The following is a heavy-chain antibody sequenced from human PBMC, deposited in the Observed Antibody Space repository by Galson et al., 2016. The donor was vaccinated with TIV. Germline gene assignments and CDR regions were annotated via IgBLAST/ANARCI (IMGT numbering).Heavy chain of an antibody. CDR3: ARHGEMSTISHSYKYGMDV. J-gene: IGHJ6*02. CDR2: INPNSGNT. CDR1: GYTFTGYY. D-gene: IGHD5-24*01. V-gene: IGHV1-2*06. Sequence: TVKVSCKASGYTFTGYYIHWVRQAPGQGLEWMGRINPNSGNTNHAQKFQGRVTMTRDTSISTAYMELSSLRSDDTAVYYCARHGEMSTISHSYKYGMDVWGQGTTVTISS.